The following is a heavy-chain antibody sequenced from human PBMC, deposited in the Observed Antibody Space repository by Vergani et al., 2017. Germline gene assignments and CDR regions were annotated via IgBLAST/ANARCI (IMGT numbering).Heavy chain of an antibody. CDR1: GGSISSYY. CDR2: IYTSGST. J-gene: IGHJ5*02. CDR3: ARETASGWYMWFDP. V-gene: IGHV4-4*07. Sequence: QVQLQESGPGLVKPSDTLSLTCTVSGGSISSYYWSWIRQPAGKGLEWIGRIYTSGSTNYNPSLKSRFTMSVDTSKNQFSLKLSSVTAADTAVYYCARETASGWYMWFDPWGQGTLVTVSS. D-gene: IGHD6-19*01.